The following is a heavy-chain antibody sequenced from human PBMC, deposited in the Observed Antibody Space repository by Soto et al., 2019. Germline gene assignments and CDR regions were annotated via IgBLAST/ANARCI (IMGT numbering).Heavy chain of an antibody. CDR1: GAYMRHDYYY. CDR2: MHHSGRT. Sequence: SETLSLTCTVSGAYMRHDYYYLSWVRQKPGKDLEWIGHMHHSGRTHYNPSLKSRVAVSVDTSKNQFSLYLNSVTAADTAVYYCARWVEVSLDYFDFSGQGTSVTGSS. CDR3: ARWVEVSLDYFDF. J-gene: IGHJ4*02. V-gene: IGHV4-30-4*01.